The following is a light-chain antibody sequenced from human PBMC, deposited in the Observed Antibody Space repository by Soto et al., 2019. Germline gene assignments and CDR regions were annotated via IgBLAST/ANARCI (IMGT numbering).Light chain of an antibody. Sequence: DIQMTQSPSSLSASVGDRVTITCRARQSISTYLNWYQHKPGKAPKVLIYAASSLQSGVPSRFSGSGSGTDFTLTISSLQPEDFATYYCQQSYSTQYTFGQGTKLEIK. CDR2: AAS. CDR3: QQSYSTQYT. J-gene: IGKJ2*01. V-gene: IGKV1-39*01. CDR1: QSISTY.